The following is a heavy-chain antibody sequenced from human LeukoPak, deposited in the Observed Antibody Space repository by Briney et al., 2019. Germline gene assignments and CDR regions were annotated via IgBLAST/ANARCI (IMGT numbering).Heavy chain of an antibody. CDR2: IYYSGST. Sequence: SETLSLTCTVSGGSVSSGSYYWSWIRQPPGKGLEWIGYIYYSGSTNYNPSLKSRVTISVDTSKNQFSLKLSSVTAADTAVHYCAGASGLDYWGQGTLVTVSS. CDR3: AGASGLDY. CDR1: GGSVSSGSYY. J-gene: IGHJ4*02. D-gene: IGHD3-10*01. V-gene: IGHV4-61*01.